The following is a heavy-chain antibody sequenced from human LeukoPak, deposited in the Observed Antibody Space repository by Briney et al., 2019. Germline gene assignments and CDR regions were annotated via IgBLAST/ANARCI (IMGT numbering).Heavy chain of an antibody. Sequence: GASVKVSCKASGYTFTGYYMHWVRQAPGQGLEWMGWINPNSGGTNYAQKFQGRVTMTRDTSISTAYMELSRLRSDDTAVYYYARASGSYRPETDYWGQGTLVTVSS. CDR2: INPNSGGT. CDR1: GYTFTGYY. CDR3: ARASGSYRPETDY. D-gene: IGHD1-26*01. J-gene: IGHJ4*02. V-gene: IGHV1-2*02.